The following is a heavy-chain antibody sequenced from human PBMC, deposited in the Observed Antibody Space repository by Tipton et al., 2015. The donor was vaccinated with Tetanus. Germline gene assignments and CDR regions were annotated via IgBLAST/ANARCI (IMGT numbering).Heavy chain of an antibody. CDR3: ARFLSFGSGTYGAR. V-gene: IGHV4-61*08. Sequence: LRLSCSVSGGSLRSGDYQWNWIRQPPGKGLEWLAYISPSGRTNSNYSLKSRITISQDKSKNQFSLRLTSVTAADTAVFYCARFLSFGSGTYGARWGQGALVTVPS. J-gene: IGHJ4*02. D-gene: IGHD3-10*01. CDR1: GGSLRSGDYQ. CDR2: ISPSGRT.